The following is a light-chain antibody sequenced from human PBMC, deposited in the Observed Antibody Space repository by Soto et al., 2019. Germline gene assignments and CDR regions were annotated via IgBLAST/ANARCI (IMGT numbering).Light chain of an antibody. J-gene: IGLJ2*01. CDR1: SSDVGGYNY. CDR2: EVS. CDR3: SSYTGSSTIVV. Sequence: QSALTQPASVSGSPGQSITISCTGTSSDVGGYNYVSWYQQHPGKAPKLMIYEVSNRPSGVSNRFSGSKSGNTASLTISGLQAEDEADYYCSSYTGSSTIVVFGGGTKVTVL. V-gene: IGLV2-14*01.